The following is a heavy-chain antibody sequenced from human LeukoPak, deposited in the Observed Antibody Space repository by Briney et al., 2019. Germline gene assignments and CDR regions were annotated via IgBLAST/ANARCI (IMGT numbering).Heavy chain of an antibody. Sequence: SQTLSLTCAISGDSVSSNSAAWNWIRQSPSRGLECLGRTYYRSKWYNDYAVSGKSRITINPDTSKNQFSLQLNSVTPEDTAVYYCARGGGSGWDNYFDYWGQGTLVTVSS. D-gene: IGHD6-19*01. CDR3: ARGGGSGWDNYFDY. CDR1: GDSVSSNSAA. V-gene: IGHV6-1*01. CDR2: TYYRSKWYN. J-gene: IGHJ4*02.